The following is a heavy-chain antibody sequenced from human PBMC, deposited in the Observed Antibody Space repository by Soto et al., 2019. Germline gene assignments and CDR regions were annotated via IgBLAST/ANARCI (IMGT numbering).Heavy chain of an antibody. V-gene: IGHV3-30*18. CDR3: AKDLFDYGSGSYPDY. D-gene: IGHD3-10*01. CDR2: ISYDGSNK. Sequence: GSLRLSCAASGFTFSSYGMHWVRQAPGKGLEWVAVISYDGSNKYYADSVKGRFTISRDNSKNTLYLQMNSLRAEDTAVYYCAKDLFDYGSGSYPDYWGQGTLVTVSS. CDR1: GFTFSSYG. J-gene: IGHJ4*02.